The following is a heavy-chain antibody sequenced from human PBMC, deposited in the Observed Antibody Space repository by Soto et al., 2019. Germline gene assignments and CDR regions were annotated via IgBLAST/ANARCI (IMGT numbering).Heavy chain of an antibody. Sequence: QLQLQESGPGLVKPSETLSLTCTVSGGSISSSSYYWGWIRQPPGKGLEWIGSIYYSGSTYYNPSLKSRVTISVDTSKNQFSLKLSSVTAADTAVYYCARQSFSGWYPTYYYYYGMDVWGQGTTVTVSS. CDR2: IYYSGST. D-gene: IGHD6-19*01. CDR3: ARQSFSGWYPTYYYYYGMDV. J-gene: IGHJ6*02. V-gene: IGHV4-39*01. CDR1: GGSISSSSYY.